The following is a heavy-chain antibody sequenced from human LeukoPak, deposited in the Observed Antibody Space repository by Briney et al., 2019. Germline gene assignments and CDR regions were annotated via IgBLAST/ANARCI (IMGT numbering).Heavy chain of an antibody. CDR1: GFTFSSYS. CDR3: AGSQNCSSTSCYRIDY. CDR2: IYHSGST. D-gene: IGHD2-2*01. J-gene: IGHJ4*02. V-gene: IGHV4-4*02. Sequence: PGGSLRLSCAASGFTFSSYSMNWVRQAPGKGLEWIGEIYHSGSTNYNPSLKSRVTISVDKSKNQFSLKLSSVTAADTAVYYCAGSQNCSSTSCYRIDYWGQGTLVTVSS.